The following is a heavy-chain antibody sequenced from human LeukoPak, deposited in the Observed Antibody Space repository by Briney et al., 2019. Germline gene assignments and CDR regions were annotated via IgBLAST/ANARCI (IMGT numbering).Heavy chain of an antibody. CDR3: ARGVSRGYSYGRYYMDV. D-gene: IGHD5-18*01. Sequence: SETLSLTCTVSGDSISSSYHYWGWIRQPPGQGLEWIGSIYYSGTTYYNPSLKSRVTISVDTSQNQFSLKLSSVTAADTAVYYCARGVSRGYSYGRYYMDVWGKGTTVTVSS. J-gene: IGHJ6*03. CDR2: IYYSGTT. V-gene: IGHV4-39*07. CDR1: GDSISSSYHY.